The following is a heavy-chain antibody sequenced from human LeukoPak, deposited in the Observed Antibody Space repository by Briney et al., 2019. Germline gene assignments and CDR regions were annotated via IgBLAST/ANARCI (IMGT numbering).Heavy chain of an antibody. Sequence: GESLQISCKGSGYSFTSYWIGWVRQLPGKGLEWMGIIYPGDSDTRYSPSFQGQVTISADKSISTAYLQWSSLKASDTAMYYCARRYYHDSSGYCAYDYWGQGTLVTVSS. CDR2: IYPGDSDT. D-gene: IGHD3-22*01. V-gene: IGHV5-51*01. J-gene: IGHJ4*02. CDR3: ARRYYHDSSGYCAYDY. CDR1: GYSFTSYW.